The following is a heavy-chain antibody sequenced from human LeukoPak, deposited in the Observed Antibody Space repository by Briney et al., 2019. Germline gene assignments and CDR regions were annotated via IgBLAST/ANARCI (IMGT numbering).Heavy chain of an antibody. J-gene: IGHJ4*02. Sequence: GGSLRLSCAASGFTVSSNYMSWVRQAPGKGLEWVSVIYSGGSTYYADSVKGRFTISRDNSKNTLYLQMNSLRAEDTAVYYCARDRHGDWEDYWGQGTLVTVSS. CDR3: ARDRHGDWEDY. V-gene: IGHV3-66*01. D-gene: IGHD4-17*01. CDR1: GFTVSSNY. CDR2: IYSGGST.